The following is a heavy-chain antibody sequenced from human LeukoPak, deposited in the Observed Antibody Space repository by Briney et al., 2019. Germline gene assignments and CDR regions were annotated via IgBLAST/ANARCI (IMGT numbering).Heavy chain of an antibody. CDR2: ISYDDTNK. D-gene: IGHD3-10*01. Sequence: GGSLRLSCAASGFTFSSYGMHGVRQAPGKGLEWVAVISYDDTNKYYADSVKGRFTISRDNSKNTLYLEMNSLRAEDTAVYYCAKDIGSYYDYWGQGILVTVSS. J-gene: IGHJ4*02. CDR1: GFTFSSYG. V-gene: IGHV3-30*19. CDR3: AKDIGSYYDY.